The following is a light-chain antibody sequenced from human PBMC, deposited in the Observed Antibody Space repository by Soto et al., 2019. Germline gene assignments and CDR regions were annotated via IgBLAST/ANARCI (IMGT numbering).Light chain of an antibody. Sequence: IVMTQSPATLSVSPWERATLSCRASQSVSSDLAWYHQKPGQAPRLLIYGASTRATGIPARFSGSGSGTEFTLTINSLQSEDFAVYYCQQYNTWPPITFGQGTRLEIK. CDR2: GAS. V-gene: IGKV3-15*01. J-gene: IGKJ5*01. CDR1: QSVSSD. CDR3: QQYNTWPPIT.